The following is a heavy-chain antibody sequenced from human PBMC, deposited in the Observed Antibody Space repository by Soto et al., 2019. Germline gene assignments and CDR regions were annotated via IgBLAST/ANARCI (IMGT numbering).Heavy chain of an antibody. CDR1: GGSISSGDDS. D-gene: IGHD3-3*01. Sequence: SETLCLTCTVAGGSISSGDDSWSWVRQSPGKGLEWIGHIYNSGITYYNPSLKSRVVISIDTSRNQFSLRLNSLTAADRAVYFCARGVTVFGLVSRFWFDPWGQGTMVTVSS. V-gene: IGHV4-30-4*01. CDR3: ARGVTVFGLVSRFWFDP. J-gene: IGHJ5*02. CDR2: IYNSGIT.